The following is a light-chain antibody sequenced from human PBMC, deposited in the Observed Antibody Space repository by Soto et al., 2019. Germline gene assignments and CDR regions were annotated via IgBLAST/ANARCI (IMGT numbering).Light chain of an antibody. CDR3: QQYDNLPPDT. J-gene: IGKJ2*01. Sequence: DIRMTQSPSSLSASVGDRVTITCQASQDISNYLNWYQQKPGKAPKLLIYDASNLETGVPSRFSGSGSGTDFTFTISSLQPEDIATYYCQQYDNLPPDTFGQGTKLEIK. V-gene: IGKV1-33*01. CDR2: DAS. CDR1: QDISNY.